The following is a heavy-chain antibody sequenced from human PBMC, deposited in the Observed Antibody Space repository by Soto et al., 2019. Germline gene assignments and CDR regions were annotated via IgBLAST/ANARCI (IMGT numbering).Heavy chain of an antibody. CDR2: IKHSGGT. CDR1: GRSFGGFY. Sequence: SESLSPTCDVYGRSFGGFYWSWVRQSAGEVLEWIGQIKHSGGTNYNPPLKSRVTISVDTPRNQFSLKLSSVTAADTAVYFCARTYYYRSGTYFAWFHPWGQGTLVTVS. CDR3: ARTYYYRSGTYFAWFHP. V-gene: IGHV4-34*01. J-gene: IGHJ5*02. D-gene: IGHD3-10*01.